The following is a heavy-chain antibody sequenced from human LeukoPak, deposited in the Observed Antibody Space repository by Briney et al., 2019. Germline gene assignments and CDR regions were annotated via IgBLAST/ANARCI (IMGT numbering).Heavy chain of an antibody. J-gene: IGHJ3*02. D-gene: IGHD3-3*01. CDR2: IIPIFGTS. Sequence: SVRVSCKASAGTFSSSAISCLRQAPGPGLDWLRGIIPIFGTSNYAQKFQGRVTSTADESTSTAYMELSSLRSEDTAVYYWARGVPYYDFWSARGQHAFDIWGQGTMVTVSS. CDR1: AGTFSSSA. V-gene: IGHV1-69*13. CDR3: ARGVPYYDFWSARGQHAFDI.